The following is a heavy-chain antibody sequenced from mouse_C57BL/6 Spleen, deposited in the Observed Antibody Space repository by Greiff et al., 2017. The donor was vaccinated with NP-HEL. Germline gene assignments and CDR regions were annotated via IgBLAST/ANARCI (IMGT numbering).Heavy chain of an antibody. CDR3: AKAGYYWFAY. D-gene: IGHD2-3*01. CDR2: IWGDGRT. J-gene: IGHJ3*01. Sequence: VKLVESGPGLVAPSQSLSITCTVSGFSLTSYGVSWVRQPPGKGLEWLGVIWGDGRTNYHSALISRLSISKANSKSQVFIKLSSLQTDDTATYYGAKAGYYWFAYWGQGTLVTVSA. V-gene: IGHV2-3*01. CDR1: GFSLTSYG.